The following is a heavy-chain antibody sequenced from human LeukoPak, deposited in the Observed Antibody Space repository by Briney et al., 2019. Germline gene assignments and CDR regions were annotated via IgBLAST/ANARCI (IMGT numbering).Heavy chain of an antibody. CDR1: GSTFSDSG. J-gene: IGHJ4*02. V-gene: IGHV3-73*01. Sequence: PGGSLKLSCAASGSTFSDSGIQWVRQASGKGLEWVGHVRRKAHNYATAYAASVEGRFTISRDDSKNTAYLQMNNLKTDDTAVYYCVRHEATIDFWGQGTLVTVSS. CDR3: VRHEATIDF. CDR2: VRRKAHNYAT.